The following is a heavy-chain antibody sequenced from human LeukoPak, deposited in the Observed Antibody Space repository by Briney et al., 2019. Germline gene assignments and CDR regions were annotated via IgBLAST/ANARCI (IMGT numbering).Heavy chain of an antibody. CDR1: GGSISSYY. J-gene: IGHJ4*02. CDR2: IYTSGST. V-gene: IGHV4-4*07. Sequence: SETLSLTCTVSGGSISSYYWSWIRQPAGKGLEWIGRIYTSGSTNYNPSLRSRVTMSVDTSKNQFSLQLNSVTPEDTAVYYCAREGDTAMVSFDYWGQGTLVTVSS. CDR3: AREGDTAMVSFDY. D-gene: IGHD5-18*01.